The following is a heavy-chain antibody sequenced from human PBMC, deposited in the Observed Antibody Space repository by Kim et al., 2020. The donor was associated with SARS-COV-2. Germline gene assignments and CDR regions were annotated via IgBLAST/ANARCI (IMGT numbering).Heavy chain of an antibody. CDR1: DASITSHY. CDR2: IHYSGRP. J-gene: IGHJ4*02. V-gene: IGHV4-59*11. CDR3: AGDLRGSGYYDF. Sequence: SETLSLTCSVSDASITSHYWSWIRQSPGKRLEWIAYIHYSGRPNYNPSLESRVTISVDTSKNQVSLKLRSVTAADTAVYYCAGDLRGSGYYDFWGQGTL. D-gene: IGHD3-22*01.